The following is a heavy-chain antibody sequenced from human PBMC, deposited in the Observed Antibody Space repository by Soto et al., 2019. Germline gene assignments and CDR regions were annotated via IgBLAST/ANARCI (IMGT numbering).Heavy chain of an antibody. J-gene: IGHJ6*02. CDR1: GYTFTSYG. V-gene: IGHV1-18*01. D-gene: IGHD3-10*01. CDR2: ISAYNGNT. CDR3: ARARSGSYLYGMDV. Sequence: QVQLVQSGAEVKKPGASVKVSCKASGYTFTSYGISWVRQAPGQGLEWMGWISAYNGNTNYAQKLQGRVTMTTDPSTSTGYMEVRSLRSDDAAVNYCARARSGSYLYGMDVWGQGTTVTVSS.